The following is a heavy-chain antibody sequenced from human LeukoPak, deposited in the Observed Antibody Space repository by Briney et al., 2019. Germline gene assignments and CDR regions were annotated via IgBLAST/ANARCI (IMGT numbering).Heavy chain of an antibody. Sequence: GASVKVSCKASGYTFTSYDINWVRQATGQGLEWMGWVNPNSGNTGYAQKFQGRATITRNTSISTAYMELSSLRSEDTAVYYCALNPDSSGYWWFDPWGQGTLVTVSS. D-gene: IGHD3-22*01. CDR3: ALNPDSSGYWWFDP. CDR1: GYTFTSYD. V-gene: IGHV1-8*03. J-gene: IGHJ5*02. CDR2: VNPNSGNT.